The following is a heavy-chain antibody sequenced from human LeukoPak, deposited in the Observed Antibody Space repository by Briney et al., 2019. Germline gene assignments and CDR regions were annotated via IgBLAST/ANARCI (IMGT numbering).Heavy chain of an antibody. CDR3: AREHYDILTGLYIDAFDI. Sequence: PSETLSLTCTVSGGSISSYYWSWIRQPPGKGLEWIGYIYYSGSTNYNPSLKSRVTISVDTSKNQFSLKLSSVTAADTAVYYCAREHYDILTGLYIDAFDIWGPGTRVTVSS. V-gene: IGHV4-59*01. D-gene: IGHD3-9*01. CDR2: IYYSGST. CDR1: GGSISSYY. J-gene: IGHJ3*02.